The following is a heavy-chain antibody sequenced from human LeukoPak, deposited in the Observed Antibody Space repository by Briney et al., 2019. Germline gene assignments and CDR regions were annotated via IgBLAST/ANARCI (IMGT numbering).Heavy chain of an antibody. CDR1: GFTFSSYS. CDR3: ARTAPPQFGGVIVVAQYYMDV. V-gene: IGHV3-21*01. CDR2: ISSSSSYI. Sequence: GGSLRLSCAASGFTFSSYSMNWVRQAPGKGLEWVSSISSSSSYIYYADSVKGRFTIPRDNAKNSLYLQMNSLRAEDTAVYYCARTAPPQFGGVIVVAQYYMDVWGKGTTVTVSS. J-gene: IGHJ6*03. D-gene: IGHD3-16*02.